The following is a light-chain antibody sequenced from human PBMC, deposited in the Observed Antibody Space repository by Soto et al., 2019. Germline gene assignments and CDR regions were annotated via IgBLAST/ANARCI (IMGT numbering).Light chain of an antibody. CDR2: DAS. Sequence: DIQMTQSPSTLSGSVGDRVTITCRASQTISSWLAWYQQKPGKAPKLLIYDASSLESVVPSRFSGSGSGTEFTLTISSLQPDDFATYYCQQYNSYWTFGQGTKVDI. J-gene: IGKJ1*01. CDR3: QQYNSYWT. V-gene: IGKV1-5*01. CDR1: QTISSW.